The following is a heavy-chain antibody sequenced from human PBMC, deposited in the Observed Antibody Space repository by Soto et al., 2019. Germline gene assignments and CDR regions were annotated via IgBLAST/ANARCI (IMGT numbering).Heavy chain of an antibody. CDR3: ARENEDYGNTDH. D-gene: IGHD4-17*01. CDR1: GFSFSGYA. J-gene: IGHJ4*02. CDR2: ISGTGGNT. Sequence: GGSLRLSCAASGFSFSGYAMSWVRQAPGKGLEWVSVISGTGGNTYYADSVKGRFTISRDNSKDTLSLQMSSLRAEDTAVYYCARENEDYGNTDHWGQGTLVTVSS. V-gene: IGHV3-23*01.